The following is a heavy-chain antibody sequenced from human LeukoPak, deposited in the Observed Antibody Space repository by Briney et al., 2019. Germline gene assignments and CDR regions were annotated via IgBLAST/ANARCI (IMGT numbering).Heavy chain of an antibody. Sequence: SVKVSCKASGGTFSSYATSWVRQAPGQGLEWMGGIIPIFGTANYAQKFQGRVTITTDESTSTAYMELSSLRSEDTAVYYCASHKLPEGYCSSTSCYSRFDPWGQGTLVTVSS. D-gene: IGHD2-2*01. CDR3: ASHKLPEGYCSSTSCYSRFDP. J-gene: IGHJ5*02. V-gene: IGHV1-69*05. CDR1: GGTFSSYA. CDR2: IIPIFGTA.